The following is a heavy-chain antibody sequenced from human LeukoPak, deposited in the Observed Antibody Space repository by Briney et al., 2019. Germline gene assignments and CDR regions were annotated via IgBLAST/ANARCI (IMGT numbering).Heavy chain of an antibody. Sequence: ASVKVSCKASGGTFSSYAISWVRQAPGQGLEWMGRIIPILGIANYAQKFQGRVTITADKSTSTAYMELSSLRSEDTAVYYCARGGSEESYSVYYHGYFDYWGQGTLVTVSS. CDR1: GGTFSSYA. V-gene: IGHV1-69*04. J-gene: IGHJ4*02. CDR2: IIPILGIA. D-gene: IGHD5/OR15-5a*01. CDR3: ARGGSEESYSVYYHGYFDY.